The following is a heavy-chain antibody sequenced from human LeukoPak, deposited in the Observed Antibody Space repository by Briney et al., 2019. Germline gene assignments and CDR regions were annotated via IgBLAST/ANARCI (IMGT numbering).Heavy chain of an antibody. CDR2: TRNKANSYTT. J-gene: IGHJ4*02. Sequence: PGGSLRLSCAASGFRFKNFGMTWVRQAPGKGLEWVGRTRNKANSYTTEYAASVKGRFTISRDDSKNSLYLQMNSLKTEDTAVYYCARALGGPNDYWGQGTLVTVSS. D-gene: IGHD3-10*01. CDR3: ARALGGPNDY. CDR1: GFRFKNFG. V-gene: IGHV3-72*01.